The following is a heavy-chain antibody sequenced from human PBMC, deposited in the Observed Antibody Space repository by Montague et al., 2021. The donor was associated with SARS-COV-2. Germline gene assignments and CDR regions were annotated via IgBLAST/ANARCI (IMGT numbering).Heavy chain of an antibody. CDR2: INHSGST. CDR3: ARGVRQLGVRYYYYYIDV. J-gene: IGHJ6*03. Sequence: SETLSLTCAVYGGSFSGYYWSWIRQPPGKGLEWIGEINHSGSTNYNPSLKSRVTISMDTSKNQFSLTLSSVTAAATAVYYCARGVRQLGVRYYYYYIDVWGKGTTVTVSS. V-gene: IGHV4-34*01. CDR1: GGSFSGYY. D-gene: IGHD6-6*01.